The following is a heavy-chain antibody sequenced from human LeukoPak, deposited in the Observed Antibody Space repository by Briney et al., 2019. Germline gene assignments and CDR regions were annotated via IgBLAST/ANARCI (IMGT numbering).Heavy chain of an antibody. V-gene: IGHV1-69*04. J-gene: IGHJ4*02. D-gene: IGHD6-19*01. CDR1: GGTFSSYA. CDR2: IIPILGIA. CDR3: ARGRYSSGWELKYYFDY. Sequence: ASVSVSCKAAGGTFSSYAISWVRQAPGQGLEWMGRIIPILGIANYAQKFQGRVTITTDESTSTAYMGLSSLRSEDTALYYCARGRYSSGWELKYYFDYGGQGTLVSVSS.